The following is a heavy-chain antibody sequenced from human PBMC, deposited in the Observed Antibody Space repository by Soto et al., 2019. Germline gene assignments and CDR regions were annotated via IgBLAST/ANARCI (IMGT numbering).Heavy chain of an antibody. Sequence: GGSLSLSCSASGFTFSSYAMHWVRQAPGKGLEYVSAISSNGGSTYYADSVKGRFTISRDNSKNTLYLQMSSLRAEDTAVYYCVKVMDYYDSSGYFRGLGAFDIWGQGTMVTVSS. CDR1: GFTFSSYA. D-gene: IGHD3-22*01. CDR3: VKVMDYYDSSGYFRGLGAFDI. CDR2: ISSNGGST. J-gene: IGHJ3*02. V-gene: IGHV3-64D*08.